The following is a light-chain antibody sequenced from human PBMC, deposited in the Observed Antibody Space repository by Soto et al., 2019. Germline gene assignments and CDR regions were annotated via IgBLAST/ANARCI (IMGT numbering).Light chain of an antibody. V-gene: IGKV3-20*01. CDR1: QSVSSNY. J-gene: IGKJ1*01. Sequence: EIVLTQSPGTLSLSPGERATLSCRASQSVSSNYLARYQQKPGQAPRPLIYGASSRATGIPDRFSGSGAGTDFTLTISRLESEDFAVYYCQHYGSSPWTFGQGTKVEIK. CDR3: QHYGSSPWT. CDR2: GAS.